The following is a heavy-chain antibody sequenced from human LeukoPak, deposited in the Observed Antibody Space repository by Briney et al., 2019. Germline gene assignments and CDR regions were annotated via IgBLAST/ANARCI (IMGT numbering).Heavy chain of an antibody. V-gene: IGHV4-34*01. D-gene: IGHD3-9*01. Sequence: GSLRLSCAASGFTFDDYAMRWVRQAPGKGLEWIGEINHSGSTNYNPSLKSRVTISVDTSKNQFSLKLSSVTAADTAVYYCARECYDILTGYYSWFDPWGQGTLVTVSS. CDR3: ARECYDILTGYYSWFDP. CDR1: GFTFDDYA. CDR2: INHSGST. J-gene: IGHJ5*02.